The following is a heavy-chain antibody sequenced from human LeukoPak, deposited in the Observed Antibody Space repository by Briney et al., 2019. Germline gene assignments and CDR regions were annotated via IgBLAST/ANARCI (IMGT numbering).Heavy chain of an antibody. Sequence: GGSLRLSCAVSGFTFSSHWMSWVRQAPGKGLEWVANIKQDGSEKNYVDSAKGRFTISRDNAKNSLNLQMNSLRAEDTAVYYCVRNGGSFDYWGQGTLVTVSS. CDR2: IKQDGSEK. CDR3: VRNGGSFDY. V-gene: IGHV3-7*01. D-gene: IGHD3-10*01. CDR1: GFTFSSHW. J-gene: IGHJ4*02.